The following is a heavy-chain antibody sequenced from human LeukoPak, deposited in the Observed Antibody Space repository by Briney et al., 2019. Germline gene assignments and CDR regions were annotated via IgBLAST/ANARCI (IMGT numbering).Heavy chain of an antibody. D-gene: IGHD2-15*01. Sequence: GGSLRLSCAASGFTFSSYSMNWVRQAPGKGLEWVSSISSSSSYIYYADSVKGRFTISRDNAKNSLYLQMNSLRAEDMAVYYCAREHVVVAALDYWGQGTLVTVSS. J-gene: IGHJ4*02. CDR3: AREHVVVAALDY. V-gene: IGHV3-21*01. CDR2: ISSSSSYI. CDR1: GFTFSSYS.